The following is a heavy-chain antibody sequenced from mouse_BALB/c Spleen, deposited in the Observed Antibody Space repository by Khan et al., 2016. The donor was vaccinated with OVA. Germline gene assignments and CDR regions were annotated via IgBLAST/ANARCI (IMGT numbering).Heavy chain of an antibody. V-gene: IGHV5-12-2*01. Sequence: DVQLVESGGDLVQPGGSLKLSCAASGFTFSSYTMSWVRQTPEKRLEWVAFISNGGNSAYYPDTVKGRFTISRDNAKKTLYLQMSSLKSEDTAMYYCARPSTTEYDSAMDYWGLGTSVTVSS. D-gene: IGHD1-1*01. J-gene: IGHJ4*01. CDR1: GFTFSSYT. CDR3: ARPSTTEYDSAMDY. CDR2: ISNGGNSA.